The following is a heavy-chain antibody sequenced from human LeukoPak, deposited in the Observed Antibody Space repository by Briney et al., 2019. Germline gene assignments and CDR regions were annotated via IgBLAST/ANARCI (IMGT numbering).Heavy chain of an antibody. Sequence: SQTLSLTCTVSGGSISSGGYYWSWIRQHPGKGLEWIGYIYYSGSTYYNPSLKSRVTISVDTSKNQFSLKLSSVTAADTAVYYCARVLLMVYWFDPWGQGTLVTVSS. CDR2: IYYSGST. CDR3: ARVLLMVYWFDP. J-gene: IGHJ5*02. D-gene: IGHD2-8*01. V-gene: IGHV4-31*03. CDR1: GGSISSGGYY.